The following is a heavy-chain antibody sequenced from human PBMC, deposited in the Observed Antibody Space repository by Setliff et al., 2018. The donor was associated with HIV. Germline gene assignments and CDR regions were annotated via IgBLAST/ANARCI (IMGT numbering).Heavy chain of an antibody. D-gene: IGHD1-1*01. J-gene: IGHJ4*02. CDR2: ISYDGSNQ. CDR3: ARDLDAGTTKIFDY. CDR1: GFTFSSYS. V-gene: IGHV3-30*03. Sequence: GGSLRLSCAASGFTFSSYSMHWVRQSPGKGPEWVAVISYDGSNQYYRDSVKGRFTISRENSKKMLYLQMNILRPEDTGVYYCARDLDAGTTKIFDYWGQGTLVTVSS.